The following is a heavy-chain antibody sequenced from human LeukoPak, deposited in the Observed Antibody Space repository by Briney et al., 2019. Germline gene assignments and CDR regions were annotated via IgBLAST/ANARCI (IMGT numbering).Heavy chain of an antibody. Sequence: GGSLRLSCAASGFTFSSYWMSWVRQAPGKGLERVANIKQDGSEKYYVDSVKGRFTISRDNAKNSLYLQMNSLRAEDTAVYYCARWDSSSSEDRGVDYWGQGTLVTVSS. CDR3: ARWDSSSSEDRGVDY. D-gene: IGHD6-6*01. CDR1: GFTFSSYW. J-gene: IGHJ4*02. V-gene: IGHV3-7*01. CDR2: IKQDGSEK.